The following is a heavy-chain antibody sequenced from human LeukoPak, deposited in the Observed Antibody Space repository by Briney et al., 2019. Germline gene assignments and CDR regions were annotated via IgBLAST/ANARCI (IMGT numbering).Heavy chain of an antibody. D-gene: IGHD6-13*01. J-gene: IGHJ5*02. CDR1: GYTFTSYD. CDR2: MNPNSGNT. Sequence: GASVKVSCKASGYTFTSYDINWVRQATGQGLEWMGWMNPNSGNTGYAQKFQGRVTMTRNNSISTAYMELSSLRSEEPAVYYCARGGHSRSWYGWFDPWGQGTLVTVSS. CDR3: ARGGHSRSWYGWFDP. V-gene: IGHV1-8*01.